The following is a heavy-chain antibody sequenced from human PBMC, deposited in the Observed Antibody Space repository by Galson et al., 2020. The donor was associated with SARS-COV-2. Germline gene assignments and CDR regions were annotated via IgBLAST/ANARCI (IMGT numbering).Heavy chain of an antibody. D-gene: IGHD5-12*01. V-gene: IGHV4-59*05. CDR3: ANRGYSGYEVDF. Sequence: ESLKISCAASGFTFSSYSLNWVRQAPGKGLEWIGSIYYSGSTYYNPSLKSRVTISVDTSKNQFSLKLSSVTAADTAVYYCANRGYSGYEVDFWGQGTLVTVSS. J-gene: IGHJ4*02. CDR2: IYYSGST. CDR1: GFTFSSYSLN.